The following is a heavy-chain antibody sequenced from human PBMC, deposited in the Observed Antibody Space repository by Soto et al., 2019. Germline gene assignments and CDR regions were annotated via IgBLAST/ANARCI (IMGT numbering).Heavy chain of an antibody. CDR2: ISYDGSNK. CDR1: GFTFSSYG. J-gene: IGHJ6*02. V-gene: IGHV3-30*18. Sequence: QVQLVESGGGVVQPGRSLRLSCAASGFTFSSYGMHWVRQAPGKGLEWVAVISYDGSNKYYADSVKGRFTISRDNSKNTLYLQMNILRAEDTDVYYCAKCSGYGMDVCGQGTTVTVSS. CDR3: AKCSGYGMDV. D-gene: IGHD3-10*01.